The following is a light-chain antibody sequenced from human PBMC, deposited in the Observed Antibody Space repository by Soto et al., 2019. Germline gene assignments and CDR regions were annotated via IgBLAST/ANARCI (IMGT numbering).Light chain of an antibody. CDR3: SSYTTSSTYV. CDR2: DVS. V-gene: IGLV2-14*01. CDR1: SSDVGSYND. Sequence: QSALTQPASVSGSPGHSITSSCTGTSSDVGSYNDGYWYQQNPGKAPKVMIYDVSNRPSGVSYRFSGSKSVNTASLTISGLQAEYEADYYCSSYTTSSTYVFGTGTELTVL. J-gene: IGLJ1*01.